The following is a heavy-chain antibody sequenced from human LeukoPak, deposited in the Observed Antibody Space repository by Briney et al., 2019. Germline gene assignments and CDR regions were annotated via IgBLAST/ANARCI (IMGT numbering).Heavy chain of an antibody. V-gene: IGHV3-21*01. CDR2: ISSSSSYI. CDR3: ARVPAIHDAFDI. D-gene: IGHD6-25*01. Sequence: GGSLRLSCAASGFTFSSYSMNWVRQAPGKGLEWVSSISSSSSYIYYADSVKGRFTISRDNAKNSLYLQMNSLRAEDTAVYYCARVPAIHDAFDIWGQGTMVTVSS. J-gene: IGHJ3*02. CDR1: GFTFSSYS.